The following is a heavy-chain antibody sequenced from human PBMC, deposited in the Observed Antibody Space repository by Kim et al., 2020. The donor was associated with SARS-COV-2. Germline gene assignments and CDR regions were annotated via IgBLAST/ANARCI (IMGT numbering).Heavy chain of an antibody. D-gene: IGHD3-3*01. CDR3: ARLSALRFLEWLFVEGGMDV. CDR1: GFTFSSYS. CDR2: ISSSSSYI. J-gene: IGHJ6*02. V-gene: IGHV3-21*01. Sequence: GGSLRLSCAASGFTFSSYSMNWVRQAPGKGLEWVSSISSSSSYIYYADSVKGRFTISRDNAKNSLYLQMNSLRAEDTAVYYCARLSALRFLEWLFVEGGMDVWGQGTTVTVSS.